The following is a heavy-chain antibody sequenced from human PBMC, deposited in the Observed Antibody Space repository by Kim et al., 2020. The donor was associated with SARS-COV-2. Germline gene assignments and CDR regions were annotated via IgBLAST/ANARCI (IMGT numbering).Heavy chain of an antibody. D-gene: IGHD3-3*01. CDR3: ARLESGTLTFFDY. CDR1: GASISSSAYY. CDR2: IFYRGGP. J-gene: IGHJ4*02. V-gene: IGHV4-39*01. Sequence: SETLSHTCTVSGASISSSAYYWGWIRQPPGKGLEWIGSIFYRGGPDYNPSLKSRVTISMDTSKNQFSLRLTSVTASDTAIYYCARLESGTLTFFDYWGQGTLVTVSS.